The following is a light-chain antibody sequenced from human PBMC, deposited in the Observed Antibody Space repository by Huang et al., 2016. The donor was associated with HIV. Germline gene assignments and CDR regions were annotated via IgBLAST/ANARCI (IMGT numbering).Light chain of an antibody. CDR3: QQYDTFS. V-gene: IGKV3-20*01. Sequence: EVVLTQSPGILSLSAGERASLSCRASRNLTNSQLAWYQQKVGQPHRLLVFGASTRGAGVTERCTGGVSGRDFTLSISGLEPDDFETYYCQQYDTFSFGQGTRLE. J-gene: IGKJ2*01. CDR1: RNLTNSQ. CDR2: GAS.